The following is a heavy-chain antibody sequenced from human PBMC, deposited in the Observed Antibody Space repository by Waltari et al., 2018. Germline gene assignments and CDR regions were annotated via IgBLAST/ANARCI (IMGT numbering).Heavy chain of an antibody. V-gene: IGHV4-34*01. CDR1: GGSFSGYY. CDR2: INHSGST. CDR3: ARFCSSTSCSKGDYTKNVRVRYYYGMDV. J-gene: IGHJ6*02. Sequence: QVQLQQWGAGLLKPSETLSLTCAVYGGSFSGYYWIWIRQPPGKGLEWIGEINHSGSTNYNPSLKSRVTISVDTSKNQFSLKLSSVTAADTAVYYCARFCSSTSCSKGDYTKNVRVRYYYGMDVWGQGP. D-gene: IGHD2-2*01.